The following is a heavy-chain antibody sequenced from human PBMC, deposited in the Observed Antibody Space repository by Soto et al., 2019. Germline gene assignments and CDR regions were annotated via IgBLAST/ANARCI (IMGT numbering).Heavy chain of an antibody. D-gene: IGHD3-22*01. CDR2: ISGSGGST. CDR3: AKDQLYYNDISGRASTAFDA. J-gene: IGHJ3*01. CDR1: GFTFSSYA. V-gene: IGHV3-23*01. Sequence: PGGSLRLSCAASGFTFSSYAMSWVRQAPGKGLEWVSAISGSGGSTYYADSVKGRFTISRDNSKNTLYLQMNSLRAEDTAVYYCAKDQLYYNDISGRASTAFDAWGQGTMLTVSS.